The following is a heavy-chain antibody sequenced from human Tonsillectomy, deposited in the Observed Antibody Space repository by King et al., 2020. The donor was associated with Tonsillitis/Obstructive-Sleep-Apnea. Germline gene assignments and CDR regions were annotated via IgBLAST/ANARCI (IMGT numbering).Heavy chain of an antibody. D-gene: IGHD3-22*01. V-gene: IGHV3-23*04. Sequence: VQLVESGGGLVQPGGSLRLSCAASGFTFSSYAMSWVRQAPGKGLEWVSAISGSGGSTYYADSVKGRFTISRDNSKNTLYLQMNSLRAEDTAVYYCAKDQGNYYVSSGYWRYFDLWGRGTLVTVSS. CDR1: GFTFSSYA. J-gene: IGHJ2*01. CDR2: ISGSGGST. CDR3: AKDQGNYYVSSGYWRYFDL.